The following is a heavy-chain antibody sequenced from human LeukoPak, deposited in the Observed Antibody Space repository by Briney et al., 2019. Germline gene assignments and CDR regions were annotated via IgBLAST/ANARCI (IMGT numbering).Heavy chain of an antibody. V-gene: IGHV3-30*02. CDR2: IRYDGSNK. D-gene: IGHD5-18*01. CDR3: ARDLSGIAGYTYGRGIDC. Sequence: GGSLRLSCAASGFTFSSYGMHGFRKAPGKGLEWVAFIRYDGSNKYYADSVEGGFTNSRDNSKNTLYMQMNSLRAEDTAVYYCARDLSGIAGYTYGRGIDCWGQGTLVTVSS. J-gene: IGHJ4*02. CDR1: GFTFSSYG.